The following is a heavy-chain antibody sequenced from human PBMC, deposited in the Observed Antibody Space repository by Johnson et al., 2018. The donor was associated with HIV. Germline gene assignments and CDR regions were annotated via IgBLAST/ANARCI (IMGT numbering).Heavy chain of an antibody. Sequence: QVQLVESGGGLVKPGGPLRLSCAASGFTFRDHYMSWIRQAPGKGLEWVADISTSGSTIYYADSVKGRFTISRDNSKNTLYLQMNSLRAGDTAVYYCATESRYCSGGSCYVVDAFDIWGQGTMVTVSS. CDR3: ATESRYCSGGSCYVVDAFDI. CDR1: GFTFRDHY. D-gene: IGHD2-15*01. CDR2: ISTSGSTI. V-gene: IGHV3-11*04. J-gene: IGHJ3*02.